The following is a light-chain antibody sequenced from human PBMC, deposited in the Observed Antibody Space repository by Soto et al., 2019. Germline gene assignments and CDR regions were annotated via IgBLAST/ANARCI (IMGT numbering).Light chain of an antibody. J-gene: IGKJ1*01. Sequence: DIVPTQFPTPLSVPPWQSATLSWRASQSVSSNLAWYQQNPGQAPRLLTYGASARATGIPAGFSGSGSGTEFTLPISRRKPENLAVYYCQQYGSSPRTFAQGTRWIS. V-gene: IGKV3-15*01. CDR2: GAS. CDR3: QQYGSSPRT. CDR1: QSVSSN.